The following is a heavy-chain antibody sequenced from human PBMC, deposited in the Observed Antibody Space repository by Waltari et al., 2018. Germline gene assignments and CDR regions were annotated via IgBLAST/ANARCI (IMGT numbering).Heavy chain of an antibody. CDR3: VREVVPTSTIVVNWFDP. V-gene: IGHV7-4-1*02. CDR1: GYTFTSYA. D-gene: IGHD2-2*01. J-gene: IGHJ5*02. Sequence: QVQLVQSGSELKKPGASVQVSCQASGYTFTSYAINWLRRAPGQGLELMGWINTNTGNPTYVQGFTGRFVFSLDTSVSTAYLQISSLKAEDTAVYYCVREVVPTSTIVVNWFDPWGQGTLVTVSS. CDR2: INTNTGNP.